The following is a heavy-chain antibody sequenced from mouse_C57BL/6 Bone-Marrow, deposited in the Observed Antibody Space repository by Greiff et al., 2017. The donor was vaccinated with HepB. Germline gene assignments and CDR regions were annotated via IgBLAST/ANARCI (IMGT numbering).Heavy chain of an antibody. J-gene: IGHJ3*01. V-gene: IGHV1-82*01. D-gene: IGHD2-4*01. CDR3: ASGGFGDYYDYEIAY. Sequence: VQLQESGPELVKPGASVKISCKASGYAFSSSWMNWVKQRPGKGLEWIGRIYPGDGDTNYNGKFKGKATLTADKSSSTAYMQLSSLTSEDSAVYFCASGGFGDYYDYEIAYWGQGTLVTVSA. CDR1: GYAFSSSW. CDR2: IYPGDGDT.